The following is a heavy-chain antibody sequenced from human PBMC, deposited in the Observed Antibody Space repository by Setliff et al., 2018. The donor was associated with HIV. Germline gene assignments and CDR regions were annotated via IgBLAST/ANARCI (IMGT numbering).Heavy chain of an antibody. Sequence: KPSETLSLTCTLSGGSIGTYYWNWIRRPAGKGPEWIGRIYYTGNTEYNPSLKSRVIMSVDTSKNQFYLNLTSVTATDTAVYYCARRSSGYSFNIWGLGTMVTVSS. J-gene: IGHJ3*02. CDR1: GGSIGTYY. D-gene: IGHD3-22*01. V-gene: IGHV4-4*07. CDR3: ARRSSGYSFNI. CDR2: IYYTGNT.